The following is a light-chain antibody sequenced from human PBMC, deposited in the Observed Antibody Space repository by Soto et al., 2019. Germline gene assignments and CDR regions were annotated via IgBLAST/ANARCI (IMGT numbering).Light chain of an antibody. J-gene: IGKJ1*01. CDR1: QSVSNNY. CDR2: GAS. V-gene: IGKV3-20*01. CDR3: QQYSTSGR. Sequence: LKLSHANTTLYLSPGYIATLSCRASQSVSNNYLAWYQQKPGQAPRLLIYGASNRATGIPDRFNGSGSGTDFTLTSSSLESEDFAVYYWQQYSTSGRFAQGTKVDIK.